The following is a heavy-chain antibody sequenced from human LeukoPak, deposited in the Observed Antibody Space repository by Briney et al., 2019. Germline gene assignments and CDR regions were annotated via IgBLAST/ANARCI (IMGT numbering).Heavy chain of an antibody. D-gene: IGHD1-26*01. CDR1: GGSISSSSYY. J-gene: IGHJ4*02. CDR2: IYYSGST. CDR3: AREVGASLYYFDY. Sequence: PSETLSLTCTVSGGSISSSSYYWGWIRQPPGKGLEWIGSIYYSGSTYYNPSLKSRVTISVNTSKNQFSLKLSSVTAADTAVYYCAREVGASLYYFDYWGQGTLVTVSS. V-gene: IGHV4-39*01.